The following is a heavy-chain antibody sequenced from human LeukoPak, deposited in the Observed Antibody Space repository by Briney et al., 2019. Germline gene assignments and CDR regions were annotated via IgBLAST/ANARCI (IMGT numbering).Heavy chain of an antibody. Sequence: ASVKVSCKASGYTFINYFMHWVRQAPGQGLEWMGIINPSGGSTSYAQKFQGRVTMTRDMSTSTVYMELSSLRSEDTAVYYCARDPRDGYNTLEYWGQGTLVTVSS. CDR1: GYTFINYF. D-gene: IGHD5-24*01. J-gene: IGHJ4*02. V-gene: IGHV1-46*01. CDR2: INPSGGST. CDR3: ARDPRDGYNTLEY.